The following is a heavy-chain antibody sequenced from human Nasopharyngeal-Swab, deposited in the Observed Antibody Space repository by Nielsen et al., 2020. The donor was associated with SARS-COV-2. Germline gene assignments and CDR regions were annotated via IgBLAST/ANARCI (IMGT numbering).Heavy chain of an antibody. D-gene: IGHD3-9*01. J-gene: IGHJ4*02. CDR2: IYPGNSDT. CDR3: ARRPHFDILTGYYFDF. V-gene: IGHV5-51*01. CDR1: GYIFTSYW. Sequence: GASLQISCTGSGYIFTSYWIGWVRQMPGKGLEWMGVIYPGNSDTRYSPSFQGQVTISADKSTSTAYLQWSSLKASDTAMYFCARRPHFDILTGYYFDFWGQGTVVTVSS.